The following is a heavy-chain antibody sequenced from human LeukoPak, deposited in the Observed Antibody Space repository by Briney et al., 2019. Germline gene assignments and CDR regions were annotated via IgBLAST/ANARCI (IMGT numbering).Heavy chain of an antibody. D-gene: IGHD3-10*01. V-gene: IGHV1-18*01. Sequence: ASVKVSCKASGYTFTSYSISWVRQAPGQGLEWMGWISAYNGNTNYAQKLQGRVTMTTDTSTSTAYMELRSLRSDNTAVYYCARLRYYYGDLDIWGQGTMVTVSS. CDR3: ARLRYYYGDLDI. J-gene: IGHJ3*02. CDR2: ISAYNGNT. CDR1: GYTFTSYS.